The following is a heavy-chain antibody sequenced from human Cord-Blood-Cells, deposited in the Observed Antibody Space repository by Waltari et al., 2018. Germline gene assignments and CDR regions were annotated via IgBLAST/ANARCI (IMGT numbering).Heavy chain of an antibody. CDR1: GFTFSSYG. Sequence: QVQLVESGGGVVQPGRSLRLSCAASGFTFSSYGMHWVRQAPGKGLEWVAVIWYDGSNKYYADSVKGRFTISRDNSKNTLYLQMNSLRAEDTAVYYCARDEEGWYPYWYFDLWGRGTLVTVSS. D-gene: IGHD6-19*01. V-gene: IGHV3-33*01. CDR2: IWYDGSNK. J-gene: IGHJ2*01. CDR3: ARDEEGWYPYWYFDL.